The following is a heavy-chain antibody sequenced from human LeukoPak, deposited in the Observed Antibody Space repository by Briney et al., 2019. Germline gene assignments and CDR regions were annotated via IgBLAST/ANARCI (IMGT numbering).Heavy chain of an antibody. Sequence: PGGSLRLSCAASGFTFSSYAMSWVRQAPGKGLEWVSGISGSDGSTNYADSVKGRFTISRENSKNTLYLQMNSLRAEDTAVYYCTRGRGYSGYEIPFDYWGQGTLVTVSS. V-gene: IGHV3-23*01. J-gene: IGHJ4*02. CDR1: GFTFSSYA. CDR2: ISGSDGST. CDR3: TRGRGYSGYEIPFDY. D-gene: IGHD5-12*01.